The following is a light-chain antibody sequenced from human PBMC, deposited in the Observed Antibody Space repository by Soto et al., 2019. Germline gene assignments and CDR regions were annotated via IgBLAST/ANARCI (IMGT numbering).Light chain of an antibody. Sequence: EIVLTQSPGTLSLSPGERATLSCRASQSVSNKYFAWYQQIPGQAPRLLIYGASTRATGIPDRFSGSVSGTDFTITISRLEPEDFAVYYCQQYGSSPFTFGPGTKVDIK. J-gene: IGKJ3*01. CDR2: GAS. V-gene: IGKV3-20*01. CDR3: QQYGSSPFT. CDR1: QSVSNKY.